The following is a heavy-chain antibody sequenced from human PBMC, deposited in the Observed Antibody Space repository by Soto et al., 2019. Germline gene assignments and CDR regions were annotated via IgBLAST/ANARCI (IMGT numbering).Heavy chain of an antibody. Sequence: ASVKVSCKASGYTFTSYAMHWVRQAPGQRLEWMGWINAGNGNTKYSQKFQGRVTITRDTSASTAYMELSSLRSEDTAVYYCARESSSAYYPLFWGQGTLVTVS. CDR1: GYTFTSYA. V-gene: IGHV1-3*01. J-gene: IGHJ4*02. D-gene: IGHD3-22*01. CDR3: ARESSSAYYPLF. CDR2: INAGNGNT.